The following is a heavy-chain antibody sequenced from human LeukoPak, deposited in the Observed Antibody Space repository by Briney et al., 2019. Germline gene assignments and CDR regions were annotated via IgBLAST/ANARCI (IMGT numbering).Heavy chain of an antibody. Sequence: GGSLRLSCAASGFTVTTYYMSWVRQAPGKGLEWVSRISSDGSNTYYADSVKSRFTISRDTAMNTLYLQMNSLRVEDTADYYCTRGRGSYGWFDPWGQGTQVTVSS. V-gene: IGHV3-74*01. J-gene: IGHJ5*02. D-gene: IGHD3-10*01. CDR1: GFTVTTYY. CDR3: TRGRGSYGWFDP. CDR2: ISSDGSNT.